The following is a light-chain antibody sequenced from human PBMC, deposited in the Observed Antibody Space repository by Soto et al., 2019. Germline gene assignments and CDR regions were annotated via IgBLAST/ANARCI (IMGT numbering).Light chain of an antibody. V-gene: IGKV1-5*03. J-gene: IGKJ4*01. CDR1: HSISNW. CDR2: KTS. Sequence: DVQMTQSPSTLSASVGDRVTITCRASHSISNWWAWYQQKPGKAPKLLTYKTSNLDSGLPSRFSGSGSGTEFSLTISSLQPDDFETYYCQQYKSFSLTFGGGTKVDIK. CDR3: QQYKSFSLT.